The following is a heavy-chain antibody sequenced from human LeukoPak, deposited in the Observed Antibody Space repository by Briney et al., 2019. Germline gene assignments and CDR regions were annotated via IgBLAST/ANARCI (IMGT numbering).Heavy chain of an antibody. J-gene: IGHJ3*01. CDR1: GYSISSGYY. CDR3: ARVMTTATTWAFDV. V-gene: IGHV4-38-2*02. CDR2: MYHGGST. D-gene: IGHD4-17*01. Sequence: SETLSLTCSVSGYSISSGYYWGWIRQPPGKGLEWIASMYHGGSTFYNPSLRSRVTISIDTPKNQFSLKLSSVTAADTAVYYCARVMTTATTWAFDVWGHGTMVTVSS.